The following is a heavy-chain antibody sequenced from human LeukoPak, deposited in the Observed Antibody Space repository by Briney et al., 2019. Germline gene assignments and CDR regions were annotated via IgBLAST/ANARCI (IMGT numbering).Heavy chain of an antibody. Sequence: SSETLSLTCAVYGGSFRGYYWSWIRQPPGQGLEWIGEISLTGLTNYNPSLESRVTVSLDKSKNQLSLNLTSVTAADTAVYYCSRENGAFSPFGYWGQGTLVTVPS. CDR3: SRENGAFSPFGY. CDR2: ISLTGLT. CDR1: GGSFRGYY. D-gene: IGHD2-8*01. J-gene: IGHJ4*02. V-gene: IGHV4-34*01.